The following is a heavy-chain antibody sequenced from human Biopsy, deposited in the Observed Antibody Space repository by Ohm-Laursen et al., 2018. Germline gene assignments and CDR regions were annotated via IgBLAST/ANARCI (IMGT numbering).Heavy chain of an antibody. D-gene: IGHD2/OR15-2a*01. Sequence: TLTLTCTVSGGSISSDSWSWIRQTPGKGLEWIGYIYYSGSTNYNPSLKSRVTISVDTSKNQFSLRLNSVTAADTAVYYCARATNSTGWPYYYFYGMDVWGQGTTVTVSS. V-gene: IGHV4-59*01. J-gene: IGHJ6*02. CDR2: IYYSGST. CDR1: GGSISSDS. CDR3: ARATNSTGWPYYYFYGMDV.